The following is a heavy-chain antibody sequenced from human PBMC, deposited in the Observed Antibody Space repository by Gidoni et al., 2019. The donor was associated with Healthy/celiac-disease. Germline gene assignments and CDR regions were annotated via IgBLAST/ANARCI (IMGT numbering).Heavy chain of an antibody. CDR3: ARDQGDGYNLDY. Sequence: QVQLVESGGGVVQPGRSLRLSCAASGFTFSSYGMHWVRQAPGKGLAWVAVIWYDGSNKYYADSVKGRFTISRDNSKNTLYLQMNSLRAEDTAVYYCARDQGDGYNLDYWGQGTLVTVSS. CDR2: IWYDGSNK. J-gene: IGHJ4*02. D-gene: IGHD5-12*01. V-gene: IGHV3-33*01. CDR1: GFTFSSYG.